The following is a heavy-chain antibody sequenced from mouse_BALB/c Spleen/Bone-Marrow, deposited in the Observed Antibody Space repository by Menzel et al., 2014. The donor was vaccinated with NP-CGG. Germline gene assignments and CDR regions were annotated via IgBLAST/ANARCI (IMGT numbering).Heavy chain of an antibody. J-gene: IGHJ4*01. V-gene: IGHV2-6-7*01. CDR3: ARTLGHYAMTT. D-gene: IGHD4-1*01. Sequence: QVQLQQSGPGLVAPSQSLSITCTVSGFSLTGYGVNWVRQPPGKGLEWLGMIWGDGSTDYNSALKSRLSISKDNSKSQVFLKMNSLQTDDTARYYCARTLGHYAMTTGVKEPQSPSPQ. CDR2: IWGDGST. CDR1: GFSLTGYG.